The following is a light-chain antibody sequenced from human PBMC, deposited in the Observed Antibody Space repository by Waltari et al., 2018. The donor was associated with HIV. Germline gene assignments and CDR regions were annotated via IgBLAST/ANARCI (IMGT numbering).Light chain of an antibody. CDR2: AAS. J-gene: IGKJ4*01. Sequence: DIQMTQSPSSLSASVGDRVTITCRASQSISSYLNWYQQKPGKAPKLLIYAASSLQSGVPSRFSGSGSGTDFTLTISSLEPEDFAIYYCQQRGTWPLFGGGTKVEIK. V-gene: IGKV1-39*01. CDR1: QSISSY. CDR3: QQRGTWPL.